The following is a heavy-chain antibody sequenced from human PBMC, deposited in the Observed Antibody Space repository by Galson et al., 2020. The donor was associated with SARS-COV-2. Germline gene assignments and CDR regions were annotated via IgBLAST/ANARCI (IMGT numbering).Heavy chain of an antibody. CDR1: GFTFSSYG. CDR3: AKVRIDSSWYYFDY. J-gene: IGHJ4*02. D-gene: IGHD6-13*01. V-gene: IGHV3-30*18. Sequence: GGSLRLSCAASGFTFSSYGMHWVRQAPGKGLEWVAVISYDGSNKYYADSVKGRFTISRDNSKNTLYLQMNSLRAEDTAVYYCAKVRIDSSWYYFDYWGQGTLVTVAS. CDR2: ISYDGSNK.